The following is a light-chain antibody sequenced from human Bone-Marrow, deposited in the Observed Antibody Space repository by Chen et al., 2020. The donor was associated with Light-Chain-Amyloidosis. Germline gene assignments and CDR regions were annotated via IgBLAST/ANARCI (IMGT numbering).Light chain of an antibody. CDR2: FAA. CDR1: QSVLYSSNNQNY. J-gene: IGKJ3*01. V-gene: IGKV4-1*01. CDR3: QQYYNVPFT. Sequence: DIVMTQSPDSLAVSLGERATINCKSSQSVLYSSNNQNYLTWYQQKPGQPPKLLIYFAATRESGVPDRFSGSGSGTDFTRTISSLQAEDVAVYYCQQYYNVPFTFGPGTKVDIK.